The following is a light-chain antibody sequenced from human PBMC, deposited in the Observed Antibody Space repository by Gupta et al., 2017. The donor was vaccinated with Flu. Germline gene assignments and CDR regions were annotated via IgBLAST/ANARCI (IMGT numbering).Light chain of an antibody. V-gene: IGKV3-15*01. CDR2: DAS. Sequence: EVMMTQSPPTLSVSPGEGVTLSCRASQSIRSNLAWYQQKPGQAPRLLIHDASTRATGIPARFSGSGSGTEFTLAISSLQSEDFAVYYCQQEGSCPCTFGQGTKLEIK. J-gene: IGKJ2*02. CDR3: QQEGSCPCT. CDR1: QSIRSN.